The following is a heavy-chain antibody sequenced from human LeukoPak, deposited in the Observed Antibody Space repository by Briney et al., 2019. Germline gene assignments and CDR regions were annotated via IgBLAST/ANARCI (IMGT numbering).Heavy chain of an antibody. Sequence: KPSETLSLTCIVSGGSISSSRDYWAWIRQPPGKGLEWIGYIYYSGSTNYNPSLKSRVTISVDTSKNQFSLKLSSVTAADTAVYYCARAPHYGDYDYYYYYMDVWGKGTTVTVSS. D-gene: IGHD4-17*01. CDR2: IYYSGST. V-gene: IGHV4-61*05. CDR1: GGSISSSRDY. J-gene: IGHJ6*03. CDR3: ARAPHYGDYDYYYYYMDV.